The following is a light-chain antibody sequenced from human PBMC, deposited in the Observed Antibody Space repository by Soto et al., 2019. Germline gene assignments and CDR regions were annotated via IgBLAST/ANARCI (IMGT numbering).Light chain of an antibody. CDR2: DVS. J-gene: IGKJ3*01. CDR3: QQYGSSPRT. CDR1: QSVSSY. V-gene: IGKV3-11*01. Sequence: EIVLTQSPATLSLSPGERATLSCRASQSVSSYLAWYQQKPGQAPRLLIYDVSKRATGIPARFSGSGSGTDFTLTISSLEPEDFAVYYCQQYGSSPRTFGPGTKVDIK.